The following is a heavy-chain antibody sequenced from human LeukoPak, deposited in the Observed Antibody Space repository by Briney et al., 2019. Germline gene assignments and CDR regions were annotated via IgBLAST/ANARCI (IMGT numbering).Heavy chain of an antibody. CDR3: ARPGVAGPPDY. V-gene: IGHV5-51*01. J-gene: IGHJ4*02. CDR1: GYSFTSYW. CDR2: IYRSDSDT. D-gene: IGHD6-19*01. Sequence: GESLKISCQGSGYSFTSYWIGWVRQIPGKGLEWLGIIYRSDSDTTYSPSFQGQVTISADKSITTTYLQWSSLKASDTGMYYCARPGVAGPPDYWGQGTLVTVSS.